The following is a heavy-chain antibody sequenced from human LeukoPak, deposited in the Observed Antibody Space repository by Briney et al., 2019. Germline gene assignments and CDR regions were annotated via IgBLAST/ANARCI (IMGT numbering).Heavy chain of an antibody. CDR2: IYYSGST. J-gene: IGHJ1*01. CDR3: ARDSSEFRSLIPH. V-gene: IGHV4-31*03. D-gene: IGHD2-21*01. Sequence: PSETLSLTCTVSGGSISSGGYYWSWIRQHPGKGLEWIGYIYYSGSTYYNPSLKSRVTISVDTSKNQFSLKLSSVTAADTAVYYCARDSSEFRSLIPHWGQGTLVTVSS. CDR1: GGSISSGGYY.